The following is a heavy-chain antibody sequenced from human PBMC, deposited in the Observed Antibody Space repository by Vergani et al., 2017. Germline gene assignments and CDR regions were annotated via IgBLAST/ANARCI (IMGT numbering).Heavy chain of an antibody. CDR3: ARTKDYDFWSGTPALGV. CDR2: ISSSSSYI. CDR1: GFTFSSYS. J-gene: IGHJ6*04. Sequence: VQLVESGGGVVQPGGSLRLSCAASGFTFSSYSMNWVRQAPGKGLEWVSSISSSSSYIYYADSVKGRFTISRDNAKNSLYLQMNSLRAEDTAVYYCARTKDYDFWSGTPALGVWGKGTTVTVSS. D-gene: IGHD3-3*01. V-gene: IGHV3-21*04.